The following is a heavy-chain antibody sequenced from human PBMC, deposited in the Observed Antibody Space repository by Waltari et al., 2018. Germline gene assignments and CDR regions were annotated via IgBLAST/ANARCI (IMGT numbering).Heavy chain of an antibody. CDR3: ARGNRFGELLNYFDY. D-gene: IGHD3-10*01. Sequence: QVQLPESGPGLVKPSQTLSLTYTVSGGSISSGGYYWSWIRQHPGKGLEWIGYIYYSGSTYYNPSLKSRVTVSVDTSKNQFSLKLSSVTAADTAVYYCARGNRFGELLNYFDYWGQGTLVTVSS. V-gene: IGHV4-31*03. CDR1: GGSISSGGYY. J-gene: IGHJ4*02. CDR2: IYYSGST.